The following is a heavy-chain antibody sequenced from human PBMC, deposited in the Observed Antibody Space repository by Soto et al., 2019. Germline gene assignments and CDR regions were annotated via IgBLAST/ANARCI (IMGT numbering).Heavy chain of an antibody. V-gene: IGHV4-39*01. CDR2: IYYSGST. J-gene: IGHJ4*02. CDR1: GGSISSSSDY. CDR3: ARHPIVGTTLYFDY. Sequence: QLQLQESGPGLVKPSETLSLTCTVSGGSISSSSDYWGWIRQPPGKGLEWLAPIYYSGSTYYNPSLKRRIPISMDTSKNQVSLKLTSVTAADTAVYYCARHPIVGTTLYFDYWGRGTLVTVSS. D-gene: IGHD1-26*01.